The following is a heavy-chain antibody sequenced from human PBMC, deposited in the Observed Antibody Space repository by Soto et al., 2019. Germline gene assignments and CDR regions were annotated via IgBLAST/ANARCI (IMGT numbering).Heavy chain of an antibody. Sequence: QVQLVESGGGVVQPGRSLRLSCAASGFTFSSYGMHWVRQAPGKGLEWVAVISYDGSNKYYADSVKGRFTISRDNSKNTLYLQMNSLRAEDTAVYYCAKEGYCSSTGCPPGWFDPWGQGTLVTVSS. D-gene: IGHD2-2*01. CDR1: GFTFSSYG. CDR3: AKEGYCSSTGCPPGWFDP. CDR2: ISYDGSNK. J-gene: IGHJ5*02. V-gene: IGHV3-30*18.